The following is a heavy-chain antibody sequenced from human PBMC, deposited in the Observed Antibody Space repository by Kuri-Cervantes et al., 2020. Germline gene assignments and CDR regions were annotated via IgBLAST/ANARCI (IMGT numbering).Heavy chain of an antibody. V-gene: IGHV4-61*08. Sequence: GSLRLSCTVSGGSISRNDYYWSWIRQPPGKGLEWIGYIYYSGSTNYNPSLKSRVTISVDTSKNQFSLKLSSVTAADTAVYYCARVRVRYFDWFSPHDYYYGMDVWGQGTTVTVSS. CDR2: IYYSGST. CDR3: ARVRVRYFDWFSPHDYYYGMDV. D-gene: IGHD3-9*01. J-gene: IGHJ6*02. CDR1: GGSISRNDYY.